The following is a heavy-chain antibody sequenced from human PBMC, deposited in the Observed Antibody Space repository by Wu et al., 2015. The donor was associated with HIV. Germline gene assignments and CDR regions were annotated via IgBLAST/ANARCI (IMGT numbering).Heavy chain of an antibody. J-gene: IGHJ4*02. CDR3: ARGGDVRAQLSQYYLDF. Sequence: PLVQSGGEVKKPWGLSGGSPVRPRSTDLLLTVSRWVRQRPWTRYLSGVGWISPYNANTDVAQKFRDRLTMTTDTSTTTAYMELRSLRTDDTAVYFCARGGDVRAQLSQYYLDFWGQGTLVTVSS. V-gene: IGHV1-18*04. CDR2: ISPYNANT. CDR1: STDLLLTV. D-gene: IGHD3-10*02.